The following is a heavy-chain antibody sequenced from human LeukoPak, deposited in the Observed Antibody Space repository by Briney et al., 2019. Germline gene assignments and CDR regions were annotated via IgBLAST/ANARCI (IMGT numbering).Heavy chain of an antibody. V-gene: IGHV3-53*01. CDR2: IYSGGST. CDR3: ARDRVSRYVLNWFDP. D-gene: IGHD3-16*01. Sequence: GGSLRLSCAASGFTVSSNYMSWVRQAPGKGVEWVSVIYSGGSTYYADSVKGRFTISRDNSKNTLYLQMNSLRAEDTAVYYCARDRVSRYVLNWFDPWGQGTLVTVSS. J-gene: IGHJ5*02. CDR1: GFTVSSNY.